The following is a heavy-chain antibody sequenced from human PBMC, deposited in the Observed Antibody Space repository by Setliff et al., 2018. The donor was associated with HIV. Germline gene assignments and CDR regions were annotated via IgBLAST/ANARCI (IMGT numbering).Heavy chain of an antibody. CDR3: ARDYNDSSGYIFFPGLPDY. V-gene: IGHV1-2*02. J-gene: IGHJ4*02. CDR2: INPNNGGT. CDR1: GYTLTGYY. Sequence: GASVKVSCKASGYTLTGYYMHWVRQAPGQGLEWMGWINPNNGGTNYAQKFQGRVTMTRDTSISTAYMELSRLRSDDTAVYYCARDYNDSSGYIFFPGLPDYWGQGTLVTVSS. D-gene: IGHD3-22*01.